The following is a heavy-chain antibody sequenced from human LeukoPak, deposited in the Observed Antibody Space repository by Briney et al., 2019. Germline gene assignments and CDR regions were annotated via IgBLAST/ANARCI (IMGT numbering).Heavy chain of an antibody. J-gene: IGHJ3*02. D-gene: IGHD4-17*01. CDR1: GGSISSYY. V-gene: IGHV4-59*01. CDR3: ARERGMTTVTTRAFDI. CDR2: IYYSGSI. Sequence: PSETLSLTCTVSGGSISSYYWSWIRQPPGKGLEWIGYIYYSGSINYNPSLKSRVTISVDTSKNQFSLKLSSVTAADTAVYYCARERGMTTVTTRAFDIWGQGTMVTVSS.